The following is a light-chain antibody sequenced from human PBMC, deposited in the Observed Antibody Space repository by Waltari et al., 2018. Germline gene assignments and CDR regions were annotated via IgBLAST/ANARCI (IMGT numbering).Light chain of an antibody. CDR1: SPNLGAGYD. CDR3: QSYDKLLSGSL. Sequence: QSVLTQPPSVSGAPGQSLTIPCTGTSPNLGAGYDVHWYQQFPGTAPKLLIYSNNNRPSGVPGRFSASKSGTSASLAITGLQAEDEADYYCQSYDKLLSGSLFGGGTKLTV. CDR2: SNN. V-gene: IGLV1-40*01. J-gene: IGLJ3*02.